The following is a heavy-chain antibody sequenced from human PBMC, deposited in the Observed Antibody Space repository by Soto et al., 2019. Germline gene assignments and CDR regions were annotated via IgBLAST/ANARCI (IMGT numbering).Heavy chain of an antibody. CDR2: IKQDGSEK. J-gene: IGHJ5*02. CDR3: ARYSGSYSDPDWFDP. CDR1: GFTFSSYW. Sequence: GGSLRLSCAASGFTFSSYWMSWVRQAPGKGLEWVANIKQDGSEKYYVDSVKGRFAISRDNAKNSLYLQMNSLRAEDTAVYYCARYSGSYSDPDWFDPWGQGTLVTVSS. D-gene: IGHD1-26*01. V-gene: IGHV3-7*03.